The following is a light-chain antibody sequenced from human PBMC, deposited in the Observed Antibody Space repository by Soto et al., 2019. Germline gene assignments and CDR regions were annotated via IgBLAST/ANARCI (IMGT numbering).Light chain of an antibody. Sequence: EIVLTQSPGTLSLSPGARAPLSCRASQSVRSYLAWYQQKPGQAPRLLISDASNRATGIPARFSGSGSETDFTLTISSLEPEDSAVYYCQQRSNWPSLTFGGGTKVDIK. J-gene: IGKJ4*01. CDR2: DAS. V-gene: IGKV3-11*01. CDR1: QSVRSY. CDR3: QQRSNWPSLT.